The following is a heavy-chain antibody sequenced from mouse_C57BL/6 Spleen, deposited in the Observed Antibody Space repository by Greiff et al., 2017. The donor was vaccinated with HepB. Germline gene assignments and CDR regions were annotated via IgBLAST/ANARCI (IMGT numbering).Heavy chain of an antibody. V-gene: IGHV1-15*01. Sequence: VKVVESGAELVRPGASVTLSCKASGYTFTDYEMHWVKQTPVHGLEWIGAIDPETGGTAYNQKFKGKAILTADKSSSTAYMELRSLTSEDSAVYYCTRWGFGFAYWGQGTLVTVSA. J-gene: IGHJ3*01. CDR2: IDPETGGT. CDR3: TRWGFGFAY. CDR1: GYTFTDYE.